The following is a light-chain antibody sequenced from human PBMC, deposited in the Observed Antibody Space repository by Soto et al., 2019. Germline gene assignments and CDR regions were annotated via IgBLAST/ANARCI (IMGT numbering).Light chain of an antibody. Sequence: QSALTQPASVSGSPGQSITISCTGTSSDIGRYDYVSWYQQFPGKAPKLMIYRVINRPSGVSDRFSGSKSGNSASLSISGLQPGDEASYFCGSYTSATTWVFGGGTKLTVL. V-gene: IGLV2-14*03. CDR2: RVI. CDR3: GSYTSATTWV. J-gene: IGLJ3*02. CDR1: SSDIGRYDY.